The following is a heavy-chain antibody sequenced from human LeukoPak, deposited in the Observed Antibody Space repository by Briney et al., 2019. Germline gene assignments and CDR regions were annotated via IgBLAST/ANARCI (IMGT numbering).Heavy chain of an antibody. D-gene: IGHD6-13*01. V-gene: IGHV1-18*01. CDR1: GYTFTSYG. Sequence: ASVKVSCKASGYTFTSYGISWVRQAPGQGLEWMGWISAYNGNTNYAQKLQGRVTMTTDTSTSTAYVELRSLRSDDTAVYYCARSGRGIAAAGTVDYWGQGTLVTVSS. CDR2: ISAYNGNT. CDR3: ARSGRGIAAAGTVDY. J-gene: IGHJ4*02.